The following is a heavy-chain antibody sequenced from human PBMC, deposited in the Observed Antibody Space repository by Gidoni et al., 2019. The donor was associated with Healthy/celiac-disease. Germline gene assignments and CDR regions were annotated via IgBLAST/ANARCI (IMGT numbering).Heavy chain of an antibody. D-gene: IGHD2-2*01. CDR3: ARRVVVPAATEVTSDY. CDR2: ISSSSSYI. J-gene: IGHJ4*02. V-gene: IGHV3-21*01. CDR1: GFTFSSYS. Sequence: EVQLVESGGGLVKPGGSLRLSCAASGFTFSSYSMNWVRQAPGKGLEWVSSISSSSSYIYYADSVKGRFTISRDNAKNSLYLQMNSLRAEDTAVYYCARRVVVPAATEVTSDYWGQGTLVTVSS.